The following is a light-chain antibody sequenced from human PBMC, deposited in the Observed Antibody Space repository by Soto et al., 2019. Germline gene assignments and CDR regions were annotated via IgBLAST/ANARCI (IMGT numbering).Light chain of an antibody. CDR2: GAS. CDR3: QHFGGTTFT. J-gene: IGKJ5*01. Sequence: EIVLTQSPGTLSLSPGEGATLSCRASQSVSSSYIAWYQQRPGQTPSLLIYGASTRATGIPDRFSGSGSGTHFTLTISRLEPGDFAVYYCQHFGGTTFTLGQGTRLESK. V-gene: IGKV3-20*01. CDR1: QSVSSSY.